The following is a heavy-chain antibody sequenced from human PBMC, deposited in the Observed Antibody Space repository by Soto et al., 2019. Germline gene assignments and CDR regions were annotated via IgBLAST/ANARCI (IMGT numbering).Heavy chain of an antibody. J-gene: IGHJ6*03. Sequence: ASVKVSCKASGGTFSSYTISWVRQAPGQGLEWMGRIIPILGIANYAQKFQGRVTITADKSTSTAYMELSSLRSEDMAVYYCARERVPGIAVAENYYYYMDVWGKGTTVTVSS. CDR3: ARERVPGIAVAENYYYYMDV. V-gene: IGHV1-69*04. D-gene: IGHD6-19*01. CDR1: GGTFSSYT. CDR2: IIPILGIA.